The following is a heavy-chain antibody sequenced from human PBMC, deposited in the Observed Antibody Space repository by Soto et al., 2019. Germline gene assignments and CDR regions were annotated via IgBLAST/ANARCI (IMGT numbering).Heavy chain of an antibody. Sequence: EVQLVESGGGLVQPGGSLRLSCAASGFTFSTYWMHWVRQAPGKGLVWVSRINSDGRSTDYADSVKGRFTISRDNAKNTMYRQMTSLRAEDTGVYYCVRGVNPFDIWGQGTMVTVSS. CDR2: INSDGRST. D-gene: IGHD2-21*01. V-gene: IGHV3-74*01. CDR3: VRGVNPFDI. J-gene: IGHJ3*02. CDR1: GFTFSTYW.